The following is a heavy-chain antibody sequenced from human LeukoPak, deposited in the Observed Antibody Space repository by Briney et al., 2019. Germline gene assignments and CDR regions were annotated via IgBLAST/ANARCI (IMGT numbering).Heavy chain of an antibody. CDR1: GFVFSIYT. CDR2: ISGSGNGAST. J-gene: IGHJ4*02. Sequence: GGSLRLSCSASGFVFSIYTMYWVRQAPGKGPEYVSTISGSGNGASTYYADSVKGRFAISRDDSKSLLYLQMNGLRGEDTAVYYCVKDFGRVRGTPDSWGQGTLVTVSP. D-gene: IGHD3-16*01. CDR3: VKDFGRVRGTPDS. V-gene: IGHV3-64D*06.